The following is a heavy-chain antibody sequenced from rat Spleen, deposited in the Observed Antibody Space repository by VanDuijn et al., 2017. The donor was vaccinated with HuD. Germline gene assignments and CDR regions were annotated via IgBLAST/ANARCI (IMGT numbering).Heavy chain of an antibody. Sequence: EVQLVETGGGFVQPGRSLKLSCVASGFTFSSYWVYWVRQAPGKGLEWISSINPDGGHTCYPDSVKGRFTISRDNAKSTLYLQMNSLRSEDSATYYCARSDGTHYYLPFANWGQGTLVTVSS. V-gene: IGHV5-58*01. CDR1: GFTFSSYW. CDR2: INPDGGHT. CDR3: ARSDGTHYYLPFAN. J-gene: IGHJ3*01. D-gene: IGHD1-12*02.